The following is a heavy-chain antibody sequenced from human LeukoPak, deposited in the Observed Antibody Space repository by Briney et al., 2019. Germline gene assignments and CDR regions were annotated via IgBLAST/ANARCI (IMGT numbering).Heavy chain of an antibody. D-gene: IGHD5-12*01. CDR3: VRDWRLIAVYYIDY. Sequence: ASVKVSCKASGYTFTNYGISWVRQAPGQGLEWMGWISGYNGNTNYAQRLQGRVTMTTDTSTSTGYMELRSLRFDDTAVYYCVRDWRLIAVYYIDYWGQGTLVTVSS. CDR1: GYTFTNYG. CDR2: ISGYNGNT. V-gene: IGHV1-18*01. J-gene: IGHJ4*02.